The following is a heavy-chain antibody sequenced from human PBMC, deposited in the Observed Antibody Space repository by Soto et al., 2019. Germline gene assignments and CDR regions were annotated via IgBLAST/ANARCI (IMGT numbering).Heavy chain of an antibody. CDR3: SRDANFAYGLTWYDGLDM. V-gene: IGHV3-7*03. J-gene: IGHJ3*02. CDR1: RFSLSTSW. Sequence: EEELVESGGGLVQPGGSLRLSCVGSRFSLSTSWMTWVRQAPGKGLEWVANVKEDGRQQYYVDSVKGRFFVSRDNAKNAVYLEMNSLRVEDTALYYCSRDANFAYGLTWYDGLDMWGQGTTVIVSS. CDR2: VKEDGRQQ. D-gene: IGHD6-13*01.